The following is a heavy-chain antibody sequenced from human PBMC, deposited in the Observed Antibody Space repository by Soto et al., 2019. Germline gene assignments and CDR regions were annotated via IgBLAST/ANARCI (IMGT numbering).Heavy chain of an antibody. CDR3: AGTTSHQWYYMDV. J-gene: IGHJ6*03. CDR2: TYYRSRWYN. V-gene: IGHV6-1*01. Sequence: QVQLQESGPGLVKPSQTLSLTCAISGDSVSSNSAAWNWIRLSPSRGLEWLARTYYRSRWYNDYDVSLRSRITVNPDTSKNQFSLQLTSVTPEDTAVYYCAGTTSHQWYYMDVWGKGTTVTVSS. CDR1: GDSVSSNSAA. D-gene: IGHD1-7*01.